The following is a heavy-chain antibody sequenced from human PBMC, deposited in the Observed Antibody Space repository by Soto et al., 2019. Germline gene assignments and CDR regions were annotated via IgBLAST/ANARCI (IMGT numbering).Heavy chain of an antibody. CDR3: AKDRRAGGNSAFYFDF. CDR2: ISATGGGT. CDR1: GFKFSNYA. Sequence: GGSLRLSCAAPGFKFSNYAMGWVRQAPGEGLEWVSLISATGGGTYYADSVKGRFTISRDNSHNTLYLQVHSLTAEDTAVYYCAKDRRAGGNSAFYFDFWGQGAQVTVSS. J-gene: IGHJ4*02. V-gene: IGHV3-23*01. D-gene: IGHD3-16*01.